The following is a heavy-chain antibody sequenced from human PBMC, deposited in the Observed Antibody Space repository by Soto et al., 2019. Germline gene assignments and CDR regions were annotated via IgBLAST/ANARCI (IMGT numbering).Heavy chain of an antibody. V-gene: IGHV3-30-3*01. Sequence: GGSLRLSCASSGFTFSSYAMHLVRQAPGKGLEWVAVISYDGSNKYYADSVKGRFTISRDNSKNTLYLQMNSLRAEDTAVYYCARDFPYSSSAGVDYWGQGTLVTVSS. CDR1: GFTFSSYA. D-gene: IGHD6-6*01. J-gene: IGHJ4*02. CDR3: ARDFPYSSSAGVDY. CDR2: ISYDGSNK.